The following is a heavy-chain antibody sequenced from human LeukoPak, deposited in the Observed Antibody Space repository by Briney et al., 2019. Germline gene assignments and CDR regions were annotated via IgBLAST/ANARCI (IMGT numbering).Heavy chain of an antibody. J-gene: IGHJ4*02. CDR1: GGSFSGYY. V-gene: IGHV4-34*01. CDR2: INHSGST. Sequence: PSETLSLTCAVYGGSFSGYYWSWIRQPPGKGLEWIGEINHSGSTNYNPSLKSRVTISVDRSKNQFSLKLSSVTAADTAVYYCARGGVTPYFDYWGQGTLVTVSS. D-gene: IGHD4-23*01. CDR3: ARGGVTPYFDY.